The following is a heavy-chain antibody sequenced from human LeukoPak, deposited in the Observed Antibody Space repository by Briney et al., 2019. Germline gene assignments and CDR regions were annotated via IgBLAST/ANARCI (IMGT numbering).Heavy chain of an antibody. J-gene: IGHJ1*01. CDR3: ARDYLDYVGSFGC. CDR2: IKQDGSEK. D-gene: IGHD3/OR15-3a*01. Sequence: GGSLRLSCAASGFTISSNYMSWVRHGPGQGLEWVANIKQDGSEKYYVDSVKGRFTISRDNAKNSLYLQMNSLRAEDTAVYYCARDYLDYVGSFGCWGQGTLVTV. V-gene: IGHV3-7*04. CDR1: GFTISSNY.